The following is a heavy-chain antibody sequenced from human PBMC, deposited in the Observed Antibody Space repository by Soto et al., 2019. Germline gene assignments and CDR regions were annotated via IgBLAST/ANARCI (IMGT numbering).Heavy chain of an antibody. CDR3: ARVTDYYESSGYFDY. CDR1: GFTFSSYW. CDR2: IKQDGSEK. D-gene: IGHD3-22*01. V-gene: IGHV3-7*01. J-gene: IGHJ4*02. Sequence: EVQLVESGGGLVQPGGSLRLSCAASGFTFSSYWMSWVRQAPGKGLEWVANIKQDGSEKYYVDSVKGRFTISRDNAKNSLNLQMNRLRAEDTAVYYCARVTDYYESSGYFDYWGEGTLVTVSS.